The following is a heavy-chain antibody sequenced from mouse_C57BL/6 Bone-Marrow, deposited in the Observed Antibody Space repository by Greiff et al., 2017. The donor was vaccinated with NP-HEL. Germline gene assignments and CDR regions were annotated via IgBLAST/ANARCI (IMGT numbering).Heavy chain of an antibody. CDR2: INPSSGYT. Sequence: QVQLKESGAELARPGASVKMSCKASGYTFTSYTMHWVKQRPGQGLEWIGYINPSSGYTKYDQKFKDKATLTADKSSSTAYMQLSSLTSEDSAVYYCASSPFAYWGQGTLVTVSA. CDR3: ASSPFAY. CDR1: GYTFTSYT. J-gene: IGHJ3*01. V-gene: IGHV1-4*01.